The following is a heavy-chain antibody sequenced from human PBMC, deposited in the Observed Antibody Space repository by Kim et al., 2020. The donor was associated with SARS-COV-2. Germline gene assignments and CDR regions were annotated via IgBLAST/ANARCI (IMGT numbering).Heavy chain of an antibody. V-gene: IGHV3-30*18. J-gene: IGHJ6*02. CDR1: GFTFSSYG. D-gene: IGHD3-22*01. Sequence: GGSLRLSCAASGFTFSSYGMHWVRQAPGKGLEWVAVISYDGSNKYYADSVKGRFTISRDNSKNTLYLQMNSLRAEDTAVYYCAKDPQRDYYDSSGYYYYYGMDVWGQGTTVTVSS. CDR3: AKDPQRDYYDSSGYYYYYGMDV. CDR2: ISYDGSNK.